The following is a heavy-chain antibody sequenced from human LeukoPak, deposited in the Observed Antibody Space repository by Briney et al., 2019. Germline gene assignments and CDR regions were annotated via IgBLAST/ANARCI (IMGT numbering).Heavy chain of an antibody. J-gene: IGHJ6*03. V-gene: IGHV1-69*05. CDR2: IIPIFGTA. D-gene: IGHD1-7*01. Sequence: EASVKVSCKASGGTFSSYAISWVRQAPGQGLEWMGRIIPIFGTANYAQKFQGRVTITTDESTSTAYMELSSLRSEDTAVYYCASGEPNWNYVLMDVWGKGTTVTVSS. CDR3: ASGEPNWNYVLMDV. CDR1: GGTFSSYA.